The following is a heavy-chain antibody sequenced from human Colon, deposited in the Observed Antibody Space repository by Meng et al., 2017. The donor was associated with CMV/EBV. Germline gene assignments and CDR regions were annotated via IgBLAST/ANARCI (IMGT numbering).Heavy chain of an antibody. CDR3: ISEAAGGDY. Sequence: GGSLRLSCATSGFTFSDHYMHWVRHTPGKELVWVSRISNDGRTPTYADSVKGRFTISRDNDKNTLYLQMNSLTVDDTAVYYCISEAAGGDYWGQGALVTVSS. CDR1: GFTFSDHY. J-gene: IGHJ4*02. CDR2: ISNDGRTP. V-gene: IGHV3-74*01. D-gene: IGHD1-14*01.